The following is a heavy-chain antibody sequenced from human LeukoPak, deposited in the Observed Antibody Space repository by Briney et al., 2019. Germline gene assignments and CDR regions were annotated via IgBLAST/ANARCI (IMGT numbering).Heavy chain of an antibody. CDR3: ARGLGRQQLVSPFDY. V-gene: IGHV4-4*09. Sequence: PSETLSLTCTVSGASITNSYWNWVRQPPGKGLEWIGYIYSSGSTNYNPSLKSRVTISLDASKNQFSLKLTSVTAADTAVYYCARGLGRQQLVSPFDYWGQGTLVTVSS. CDR1: GASITNSY. D-gene: IGHD6-13*01. J-gene: IGHJ4*02. CDR2: IYSSGST.